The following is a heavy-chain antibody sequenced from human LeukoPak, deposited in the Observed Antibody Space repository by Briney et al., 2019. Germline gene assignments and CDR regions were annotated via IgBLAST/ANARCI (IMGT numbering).Heavy chain of an antibody. D-gene: IGHD6-19*01. CDR2: IIPIFGTA. CDR3: ARDGGSLSAGANFDY. J-gene: IGHJ4*02. CDR1: GGTFSSYA. V-gene: IGHV1-69*06. Sequence: GASVKVSCKASGGTFSSYAISWVRQAPGQGLEWMGGIIPIFGTANYAQKFQGRVTITADKSTSTAYMELSSLRSEDTAVYYCARDGGSLSAGANFDYWGQGTLVTVSS.